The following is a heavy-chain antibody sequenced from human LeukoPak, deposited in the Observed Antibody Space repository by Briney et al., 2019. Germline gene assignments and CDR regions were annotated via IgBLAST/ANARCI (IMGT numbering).Heavy chain of an antibody. CDR2: INPNSGGT. V-gene: IGHV1-2*02. D-gene: IGHD2-15*01. CDR1: GYTFTDYY. Sequence: ASVTVSCKASGYTFTDYYMHWVRQAPGQGREWMGWINPNSGGTNYAQKFQGRVTMTRDTSISTAYMELSRLRSDDTAVYYCARATSTAATDGRDSYWGQGTLVTVSS. CDR3: ARATSTAATDGRDSY. J-gene: IGHJ4*02.